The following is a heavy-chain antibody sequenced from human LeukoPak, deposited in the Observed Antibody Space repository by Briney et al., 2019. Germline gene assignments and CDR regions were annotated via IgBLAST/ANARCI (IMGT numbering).Heavy chain of an antibody. V-gene: IGHV3-30*02. J-gene: IGHJ4*02. D-gene: IGHD6-19*01. CDR3: AKDFTRKVAGRAY. CDR2: IRYDGSNK. Sequence: GGSLRLSCAASGFTFSSYGMHWVRQAPGKGLEWVAFIRYDGSNKYYADSVKGRFTISRDNSKNTLYLQMNSLRAEDTAVYYCAKDFTRKVAGRAYWGQGTLVTVSS. CDR1: GFTFSSYG.